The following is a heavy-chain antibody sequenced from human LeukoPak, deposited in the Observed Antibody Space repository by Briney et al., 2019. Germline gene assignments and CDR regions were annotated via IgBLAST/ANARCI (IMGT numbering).Heavy chain of an antibody. J-gene: IGHJ4*02. CDR2: ISYDGSNK. D-gene: IGHD1-26*01. Sequence: GGSLRLSCAASGFTFSSYGMHWVRQAPGKGLEWVAVISYDGSNKYYADSVNGRFTISRDNSQNTLYLQMNSLRAEDTAVYYCAKTDIVGAFDYWGQGTLVSVSS. CDR3: AKTDIVGAFDY. CDR1: GFTFSSYG. V-gene: IGHV3-30*18.